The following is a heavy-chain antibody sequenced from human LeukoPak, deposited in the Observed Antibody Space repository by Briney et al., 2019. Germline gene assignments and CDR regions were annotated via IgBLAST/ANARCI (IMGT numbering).Heavy chain of an antibody. J-gene: IGHJ5*02. V-gene: IGHV3-33*01. CDR2: IWYDGSNK. CDR3: AREIYDSNALGFDP. CDR1: GFTFSSYG. Sequence: PGRSLRLSCAASGFTFSSYGMHWVRQAPGKGLEWVAVIWYDGSNKYYADSVKGRFTISRDNSKNTLYLQMNSLRAEDTAVYYCAREIYDSNALGFDPWGQGTLVTVSS. D-gene: IGHD3-22*01.